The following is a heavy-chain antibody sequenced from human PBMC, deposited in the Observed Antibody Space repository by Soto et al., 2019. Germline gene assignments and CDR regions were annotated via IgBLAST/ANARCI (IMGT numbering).Heavy chain of an antibody. D-gene: IGHD3-10*01. CDR2: INAGNGNT. CDR1: GYTFTSYA. CDR3: ARVWEWGSGSYYPFDY. Sequence: QVQLVQSGAEVKKPGASVKVSCKASGYTFTSYAMHWVRQAPGQRLEWMGWINAGNGNTKYSQKFQGRVTITRDTSASTAYMELSSLRSEDTAVYYCARVWEWGSGSYYPFDYWGQGTLVTVSS. J-gene: IGHJ4*02. V-gene: IGHV1-3*01.